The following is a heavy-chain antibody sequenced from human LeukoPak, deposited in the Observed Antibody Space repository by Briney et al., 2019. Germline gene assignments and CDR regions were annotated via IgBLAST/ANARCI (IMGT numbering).Heavy chain of an antibody. Sequence: GESLKISCKGSGYSFTSYWIGWVRQMPGKGLEWMGIIYPGDSDTRYSPSFQGQVTISADKSISTAYLQWSSLKASDTAMYYCATTSDILTGYYTGPWYYYGMAVWGQGTTVTVSS. CDR2: IYPGDSDT. D-gene: IGHD3-9*01. CDR3: ATTSDILTGYYTGPWYYYGMAV. J-gene: IGHJ6*02. CDR1: GYSFTSYW. V-gene: IGHV5-51*01.